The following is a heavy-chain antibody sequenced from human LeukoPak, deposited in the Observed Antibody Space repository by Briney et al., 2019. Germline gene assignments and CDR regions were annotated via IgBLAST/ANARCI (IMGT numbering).Heavy chain of an antibody. CDR2: VGHNGATT. Sequence: GGSLRLSCVASGFTFRNYAMSWVRQAPGKGLEWVSAVGHNGATTYYADSVKGRFTISRDNSKNTLYLHINSLRAEDTAVYYCAYMGSTNGWGRERFDFWGQGTLVTVSS. D-gene: IGHD2-8*01. CDR1: GFTFRNYA. CDR3: AYMGSTNGWGRERFDF. V-gene: IGHV3-23*01. J-gene: IGHJ4*02.